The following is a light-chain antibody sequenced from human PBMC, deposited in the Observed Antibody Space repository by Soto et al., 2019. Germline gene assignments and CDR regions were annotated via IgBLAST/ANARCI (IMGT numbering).Light chain of an antibody. CDR3: HQRSNWPPIT. V-gene: IGKV3-11*01. J-gene: IGKJ5*01. CDR1: QSVSSY. Sequence: EIGLTQSPATLSLSPGERATLSCRASQSVSSYLAWYQQKPGQAPRLLIYDASNRATGIPARFSGSGSGTDFSITISSLEPADVAVYYCHQRSNWPPITFGQGTRLEIK. CDR2: DAS.